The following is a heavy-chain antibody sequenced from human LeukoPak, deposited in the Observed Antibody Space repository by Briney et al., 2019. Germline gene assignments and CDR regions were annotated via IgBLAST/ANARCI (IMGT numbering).Heavy chain of an antibody. CDR2: INPTVGDT. CDR3: ARYGFSSSWQGGWHAFDI. V-gene: IGHV1-46*01. J-gene: IGHJ3*02. Sequence: ASVKVSCKASGYTLTSYYMHLVRQAPGQGLEWMGIINPTVGDTIYAQKFQGRVTMTRDMSTSTVHMELSSLRSDDTAVYYCARYGFSSSWQGGWHAFDIWGQGTMVTVSS. CDR1: GYTLTSYY. D-gene: IGHD6-13*01.